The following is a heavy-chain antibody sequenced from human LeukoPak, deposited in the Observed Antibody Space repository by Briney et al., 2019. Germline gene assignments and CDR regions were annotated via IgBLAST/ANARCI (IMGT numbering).Heavy chain of an antibody. CDR1: RFTFRDYA. CDR3: VKDIESYYYGMDV. Sequence: GRSLRLSCSASRFTFRDYAMHWVRQVPGKGLEWVSGISWNGGTIGYADSVKGRFTISRDNGKNFLYLQMNSLRAEDTALYYCVKDIESYYYGMDVWGQGTTVTVSS. J-gene: IGHJ6*02. V-gene: IGHV3-9*01. CDR2: ISWNGGTI.